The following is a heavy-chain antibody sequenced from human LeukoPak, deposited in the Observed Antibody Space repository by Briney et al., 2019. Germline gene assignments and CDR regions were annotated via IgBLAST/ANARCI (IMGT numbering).Heavy chain of an antibody. CDR3: AKDGVYYDGSGTKLIPFDY. CDR1: GFTFSSYG. V-gene: IGHV3-33*06. Sequence: PGRSLRLSCAASGFTFSSYGMHWVRQAPGKGLEWVAVIWYDGSNKYYADSVKGRFTISRDNSKNTLYLQMNSLRAEDTAVYYCAKDGVYYDGSGTKLIPFDYWGQGTLVTVSS. D-gene: IGHD3-22*01. J-gene: IGHJ4*02. CDR2: IWYDGSNK.